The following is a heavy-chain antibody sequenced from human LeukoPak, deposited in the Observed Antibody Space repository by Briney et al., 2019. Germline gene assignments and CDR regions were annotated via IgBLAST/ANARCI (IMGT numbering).Heavy chain of an antibody. Sequence: PGGSLRLSCAASGFTFSSYSMNWVRQAPGKGLEWVSYISSSSSTIYYADSVKGRFTISRDNAKNSLYLQMNSLRAEDTAVYYCARVLAEGPGISHYGRGLVYWGQGTLVTVS. J-gene: IGHJ4*02. D-gene: IGHD4-17*01. CDR3: ARVLAEGPGISHYGRGLVY. CDR1: GFTFSSYS. V-gene: IGHV3-48*04. CDR2: ISSSSSTI.